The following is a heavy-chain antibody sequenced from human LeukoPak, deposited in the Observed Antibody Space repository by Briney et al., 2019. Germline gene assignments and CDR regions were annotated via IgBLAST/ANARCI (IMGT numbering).Heavy chain of an antibody. V-gene: IGHV4-39*07. CDR2: IYYSGST. CDR1: GGSISSSSYY. D-gene: IGHD3-9*01. CDR3: ARGFSDILTGYYNGVERASYYFDY. J-gene: IGHJ4*02. Sequence: PSETLSLTCTVSGGSISSSSYYWGWIRQPPGKGLEWIGSIYYSGSTYYNPSLKSRVTISVDTSKNQFSLKLSSVTAADTAVYYCARGFSDILTGYYNGVERASYYFDYWGQGTLVTVSS.